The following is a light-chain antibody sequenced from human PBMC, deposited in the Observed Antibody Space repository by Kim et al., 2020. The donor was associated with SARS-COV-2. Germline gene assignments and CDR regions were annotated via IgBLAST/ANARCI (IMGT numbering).Light chain of an antibody. CDR3: LQTNSFPLS. CDR1: QSISSH. V-gene: IGKV1-39*01. CDR2: AAS. Sequence: DIQMTQSPSSLSASVGDRVTITCRTSQSISSHLNWYHQKPGRAPKLLISAASTLQGGVPSRFSGSGSETDFTLTISSLLPEDFATYYCLQTNSFPLSFGGGTKVDIK. J-gene: IGKJ4*01.